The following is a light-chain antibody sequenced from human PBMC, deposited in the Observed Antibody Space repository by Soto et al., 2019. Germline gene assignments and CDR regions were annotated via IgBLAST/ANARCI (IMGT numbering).Light chain of an antibody. CDR1: HSVTTH. CDR2: DAS. CDR3: QQRSNWPRIT. Sequence: EIVLTQSPDTLSLSPGERATLSCWASHSVTTHLAWFQQRPGQTPRPLIYDASTRAPGIPARFSGRGSGADFTLTISSLEPEDFAVYYCQQRSNWPRITFGQGTRLEI. J-gene: IGKJ5*01. V-gene: IGKV3-11*01.